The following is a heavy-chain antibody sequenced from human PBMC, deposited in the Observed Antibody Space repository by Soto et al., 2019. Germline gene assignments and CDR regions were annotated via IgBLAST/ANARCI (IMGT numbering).Heavy chain of an antibody. CDR3: ARGGIRDGYTPGSWFDP. D-gene: IGHD5-12*01. V-gene: IGHV2-5*01. CDR1: GFSLSTSGVG. CDR2: IYWNDDK. Sequence: SGPTLVNPTQTLTLTCTFSGFSLSTSGVGVGWIRQPPGKALEWLALIYWNDDKRYSPSLKSRLTITKDTSKNQVVLTMTNMDPVDTATYYCARGGIRDGYTPGSWFDPWGQGTLVTVSS. J-gene: IGHJ5*02.